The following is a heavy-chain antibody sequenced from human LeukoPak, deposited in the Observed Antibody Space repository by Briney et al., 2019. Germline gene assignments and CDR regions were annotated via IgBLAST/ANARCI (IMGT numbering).Heavy chain of an antibody. Sequence: SETLSLTCAVYGGSFSGYYWSWIRQPPGKGLEWIGEINHSGSTNYNPSLKSRVTISVDTSKNQFSLKLSSVTAADTAVYYCARGASGQSKSVYWGQGTLVTVSS. CDR2: INHSGST. CDR3: ARGASGQSKSVY. V-gene: IGHV4-34*01. J-gene: IGHJ4*02. CDR1: GGSFSGYY.